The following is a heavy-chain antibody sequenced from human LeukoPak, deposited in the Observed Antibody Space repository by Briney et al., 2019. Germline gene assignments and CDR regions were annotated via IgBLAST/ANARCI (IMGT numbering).Heavy chain of an antibody. CDR3: ARGKRYYDILTGYRYYFDY. J-gene: IGHJ4*02. V-gene: IGHV1-8*03. CDR2: INPNSGNR. Sequence: ASVKVSCKASGYTFTTLDINWARQATGQGLEWMGWINPNSGNRGYAQKFQGRVTITRDTSISTAYMELSSLRSEDTAVYYCARGKRYYDILTGYRYYFDYWGQGTLVTVSS. CDR1: GYTFTTLD. D-gene: IGHD3-9*01.